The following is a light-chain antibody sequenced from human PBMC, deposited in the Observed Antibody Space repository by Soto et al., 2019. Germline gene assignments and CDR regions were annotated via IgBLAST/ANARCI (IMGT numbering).Light chain of an antibody. V-gene: IGLV1-40*01. CDR2: GDT. CDR3: QSYDNSLSGPV. Sequence: QSVLTQPPSVSGAPGQRVTISCTGGSSNIGAGYDAHWYQQLPGKVPKLLIYGDTNRPSGVPDRFSGSKSGTSASLAITGLQPEDEADYYCQSYDNSLSGPVFGPGTKVTV. J-gene: IGLJ1*01. CDR1: SSNIGAGYD.